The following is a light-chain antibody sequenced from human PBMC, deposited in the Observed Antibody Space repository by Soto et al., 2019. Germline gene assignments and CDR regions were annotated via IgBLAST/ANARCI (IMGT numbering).Light chain of an antibody. CDR2: GAS. Sequence: DIVLTQSPGPLSLSPGERATLSCRASQSVSSNFLAWYQQKPGQAPRLLIYGASSRATGIPDRFRGSGSGTEFTLTISSLQPDDFATYYCQQYNSYSFGQGTKVDIK. CDR3: QQYNSYS. CDR1: QSVSSNF. J-gene: IGKJ1*01. V-gene: IGKV3-20*01.